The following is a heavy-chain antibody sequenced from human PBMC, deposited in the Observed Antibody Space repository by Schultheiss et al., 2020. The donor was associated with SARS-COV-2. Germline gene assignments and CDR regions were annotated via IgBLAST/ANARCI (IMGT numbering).Heavy chain of an antibody. D-gene: IGHD1-7*01. CDR2: ISSSSSYI. CDR3: AKDPTSWNYGDY. J-gene: IGHJ4*02. V-gene: IGHV3-21*04. Sequence: GSLRLSCAASGFTFSSSWMHWVCQAPGKGLEWVSSISSSSSYIYYADSVKGRFTISRDNAKNSLYLQMNSLRAEDTAVYYCAKDPTSWNYGDYWGQGTLVTVSS. CDR1: GFTFSSSW.